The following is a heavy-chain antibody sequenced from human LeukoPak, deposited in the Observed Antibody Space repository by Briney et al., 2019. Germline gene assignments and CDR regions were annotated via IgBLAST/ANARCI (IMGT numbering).Heavy chain of an antibody. CDR1: GFSISSYA. J-gene: IGHJ4*02. V-gene: IGHV3-30-3*01. CDR2: ISYDGSNK. CDR3: ARFTEVRGSDY. D-gene: IGHD3-10*01. Sequence: GGSLRLSCAASGFSISSYAIHWVRQAPGKGLESVAVISYDGSNKYYADSVKGRFTISRDNSKNILYLQMNSLRAEDTAVYYCARFTEVRGSDYWGQGTLVTVSS.